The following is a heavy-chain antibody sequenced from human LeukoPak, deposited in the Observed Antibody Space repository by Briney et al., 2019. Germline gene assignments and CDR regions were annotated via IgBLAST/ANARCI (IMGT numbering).Heavy chain of an antibody. Sequence: GRSLRLSCAASGFTLSNYAMHWVRQAPGKGLEWVTVISTDGKDKKYAGSVKGRFAISRDNSKNTLDLQMNSLRAEDTAVYYCAKDQKWGPADYYFDSWGQGTLVTVSS. D-gene: IGHD2-2*01. CDR1: GFTLSNYA. J-gene: IGHJ4*02. CDR2: ISTDGKDK. CDR3: AKDQKWGPADYYFDS. V-gene: IGHV3-30*18.